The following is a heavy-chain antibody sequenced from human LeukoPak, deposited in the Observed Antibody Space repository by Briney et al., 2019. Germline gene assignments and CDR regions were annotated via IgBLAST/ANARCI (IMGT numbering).Heavy chain of an antibody. V-gene: IGHV4-59*01. Sequence: SETLSLTCTVSGGSISSYYWSWLRQPPGKGLEWIGYIYYSGSTNYNPSLKSRVTISVDTSKNQFSLKLSSVTAADTAVYYCARGGGYSSGWEFDYWGQGTLVTVSS. CDR2: IYYSGST. CDR3: ARGGGYSSGWEFDY. D-gene: IGHD6-19*01. CDR1: GGSISSYY. J-gene: IGHJ4*02.